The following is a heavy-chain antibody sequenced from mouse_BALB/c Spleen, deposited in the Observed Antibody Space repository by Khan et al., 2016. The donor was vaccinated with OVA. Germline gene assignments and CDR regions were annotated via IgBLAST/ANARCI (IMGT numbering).Heavy chain of an antibody. CDR1: GYTFINYW. D-gene: IGHD1-1*01. V-gene: IGHV1-7*01. Sequence: QVQLQQSGAELAKPGASVKMSCKASGYTFINYWILWVKQRPGQGLEWIGYINPSTGYTEYNPNFKDKATLTADKSSSTAYMQLSSLTSDDSAVYYCARRGLRWDFDYWGQGTTLTVSS. CDR3: ARRGLRWDFDY. CDR2: INPSTGYT. J-gene: IGHJ2*01.